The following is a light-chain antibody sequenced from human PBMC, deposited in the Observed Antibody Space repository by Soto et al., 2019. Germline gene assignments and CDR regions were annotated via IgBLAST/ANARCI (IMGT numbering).Light chain of an antibody. V-gene: IGKV3-20*01. Sequence: EIVLTQSPGTLSLSPGERATLSCRASQSVSSTYLAWYQQRPGQAPRLLIYGASSRATGIPDRFIGSGSETEFTLTISRLEPEDFAVYYCQQYGSSPRTFGQGTKVEIK. J-gene: IGKJ1*01. CDR1: QSVSSTY. CDR2: GAS. CDR3: QQYGSSPRT.